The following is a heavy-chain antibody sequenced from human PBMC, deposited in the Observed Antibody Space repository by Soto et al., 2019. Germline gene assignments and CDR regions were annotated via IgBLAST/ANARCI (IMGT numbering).Heavy chain of an antibody. Sequence: QVQLVQSGAEVKKPGSSVKVSCKASGGTFSSYAISWVRQAPGQGLEWMGGIIPIFGTANYAQKFQGRVTITADESTSTAYMELSSLRSEDTAVYYCARGGRPNYYDSSGYCYQYAFDIWGQGTMVTVSS. CDR3: ARGGRPNYYDSSGYCYQYAFDI. V-gene: IGHV1-69*01. J-gene: IGHJ3*02. D-gene: IGHD3-22*01. CDR2: IIPIFGTA. CDR1: GGTFSSYA.